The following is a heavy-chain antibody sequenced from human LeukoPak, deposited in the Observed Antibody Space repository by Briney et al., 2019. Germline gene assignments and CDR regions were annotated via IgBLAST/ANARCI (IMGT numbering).Heavy chain of an antibody. J-gene: IGHJ4*02. V-gene: IGHV1-18*01. Sequence: ASVKVPCKASGYTFTSYGISWLRQAPGQGLEWMGWISAYNANTNYAQKLQGRVTITTDTSTSTAYMELRRLRSDDTAVYYCAVIAVAGTPFDYWGQGTLVTVSS. D-gene: IGHD6-19*01. CDR3: AVIAVAGTPFDY. CDR1: GYTFTSYG. CDR2: ISAYNANT.